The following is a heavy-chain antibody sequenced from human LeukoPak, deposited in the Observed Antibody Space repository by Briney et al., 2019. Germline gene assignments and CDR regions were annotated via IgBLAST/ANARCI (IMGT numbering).Heavy chain of an antibody. Sequence: PGGSLRLSCAASGFTFSSYSMNWVRQAPGKGLEWVSYISSSGSTIYYADSVKGRFTISRDNAKNSLYLQMNSLRAEDTAVYYCARVVDTAMALDYWGQGTLVTVSS. CDR2: ISSSGSTI. V-gene: IGHV3-48*04. D-gene: IGHD5-18*01. CDR3: ARVVDTAMALDY. CDR1: GFTFSSYS. J-gene: IGHJ4*02.